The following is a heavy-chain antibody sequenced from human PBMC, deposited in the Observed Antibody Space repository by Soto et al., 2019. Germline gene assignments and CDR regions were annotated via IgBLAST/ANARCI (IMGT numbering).Heavy chain of an antibody. CDR1: GFTFSSYG. J-gene: IGHJ6*03. D-gene: IGHD2-15*01. Sequence: GGSLRLSCAASGFTFSSYGMHWVRQAPGKGLEWVAVIWYDGSNKYYADSVKGRFTISRDNSKNTLYLQMNSLRAEDTAVYYCARDHRGPYCSGGSCYLAYYYYYMDVWGKGTTVTVSS. CDR3: ARDHRGPYCSGGSCYLAYYYYYMDV. CDR2: IWYDGSNK. V-gene: IGHV3-33*01.